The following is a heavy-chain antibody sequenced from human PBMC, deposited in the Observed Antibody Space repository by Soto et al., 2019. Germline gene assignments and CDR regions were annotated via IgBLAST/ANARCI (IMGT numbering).Heavy chain of an antibody. CDR3: ATGRVYYGSEY. CDR1: GGSINHYF. J-gene: IGHJ4*02. D-gene: IGHD3-10*01. Sequence: PSETLSLTCTVSGGSINHYFWSWIRQPPGKGLEWIGYIYYTGSTNFNPSLKSRVTMSLDTSKKQFSLNLTSVTAADTAVYYCATGRVYYGSEYWGQGTLVTVS. CDR2: IYYTGST. V-gene: IGHV4-59*03.